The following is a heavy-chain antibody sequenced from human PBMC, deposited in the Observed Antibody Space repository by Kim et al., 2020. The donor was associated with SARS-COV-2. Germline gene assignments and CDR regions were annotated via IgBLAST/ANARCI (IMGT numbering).Heavy chain of an antibody. D-gene: IGHD3-3*02. J-gene: IGHJ6*02. Sequence: GGSLRLSCAASGFTFSSRWMDWVRQVPGKGLLCVARISGDGTKTTYADSVKGRFTISRDNAKNTLYLQMNGLRAEDTARCFCAKDAFFFMDVWGQGTTVTVSS. CDR1: GFTFSSRW. CDR3: AKDAFFFMDV. V-gene: IGHV3-74*01. CDR2: ISGDGTKT.